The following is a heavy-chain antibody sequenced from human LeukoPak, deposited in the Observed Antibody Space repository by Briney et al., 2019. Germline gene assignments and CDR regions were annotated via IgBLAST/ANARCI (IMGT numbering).Heavy chain of an antibody. CDR3: ARDVREGYCSSTSCSPY. Sequence: SGGSLRLSCAASGFTFSDYYMSWIRQAPGKGLEWVSYISSSGSTIYYADSVKGRFTISRDNAKNSLYLQMNSLRVEDTAVYYCARDVREGYCSSTSCSPYWGQGTLVTVSS. CDR1: GFTFSDYY. D-gene: IGHD2-2*01. CDR2: ISSSGSTI. V-gene: IGHV3-11*01. J-gene: IGHJ4*02.